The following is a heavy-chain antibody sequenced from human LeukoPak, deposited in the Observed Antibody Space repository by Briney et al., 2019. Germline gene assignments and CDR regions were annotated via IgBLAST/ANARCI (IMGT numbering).Heavy chain of an antibody. CDR1: GGSFSGYY. V-gene: IGHV4-34*01. CDR2: INHSGST. D-gene: IGHD1-26*01. J-gene: IGHJ4*02. CDR3: ARIVGATGHYYFDY. Sequence: KPSETLSLTCAVYGGSFSGYYWSWIRHPPGKGLEWIGEINHSGSTNYNPSLKSRVTMSVDTSKNQFSLKLSSVTAADTAVYYCARIVGATGHYYFDYWGQGTLVTVSS.